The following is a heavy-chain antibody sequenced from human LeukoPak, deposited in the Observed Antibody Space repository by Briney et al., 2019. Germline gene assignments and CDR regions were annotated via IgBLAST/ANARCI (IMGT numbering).Heavy chain of an antibody. J-gene: IGHJ4*02. Sequence: SETLSLTCTVSGGSISSSSYYWGWIRQPPGKGLEWIGSIYYSGSTYYNPSLKSRVTISVDTSKNQFSLKLSSVTAADTAVYYCARRYTRSSGWYVNWGQGTLVTVSS. D-gene: IGHD6-19*01. CDR1: GGSISSSSYY. CDR3: ARRYTRSSGWYVN. CDR2: IYYSGST. V-gene: IGHV4-39*01.